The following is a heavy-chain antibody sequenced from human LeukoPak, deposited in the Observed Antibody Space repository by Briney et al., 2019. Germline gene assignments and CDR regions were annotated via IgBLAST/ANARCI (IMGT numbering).Heavy chain of an antibody. CDR1: GGSISSYY. V-gene: IGHV4-59*01. Sequence: SETLSLTCTVSGGSISSYYWSWIRQPPGKGLEWIGYIYYSGSTNYNPSLKSRVTISVDTSKNQFSLKLSSVTAADTAVYYCARAVAAAFDIWGQGTMVTVSS. CDR3: ARAVAAAFDI. D-gene: IGHD6-19*01. J-gene: IGHJ3*02. CDR2: IYYSGST.